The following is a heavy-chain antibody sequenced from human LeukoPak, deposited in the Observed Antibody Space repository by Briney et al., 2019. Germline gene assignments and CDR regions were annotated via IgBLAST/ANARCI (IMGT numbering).Heavy chain of an antibody. CDR3: ARDPNGDYIGAFDK. D-gene: IGHD4-17*01. CDR1: GFTFSAYA. J-gene: IGHJ3*02. Sequence: GGSLRLSCTASGFTFSAYAMMWVRPAPGKGPEWVSAIRGGGGSAFYADSVKGRFTISRDNSKYTLFLQMNSLRAEDTAVYYCARDPNGDYIGAFDKWGPGTMVTVSS. V-gene: IGHV3-23*01. CDR2: IRGGGGSA.